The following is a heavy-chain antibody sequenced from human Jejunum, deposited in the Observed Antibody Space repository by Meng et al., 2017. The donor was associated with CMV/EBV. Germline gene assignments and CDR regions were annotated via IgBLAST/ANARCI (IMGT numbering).Heavy chain of an antibody. D-gene: IGHD1-1*01. CDR3: ARGWGTTSPFDS. CDR1: GGSISGYY. J-gene: IGHJ4*02. Sequence: SGGSISGYYLNWIRQPAGKGLEGLGNIDYSGTTKYNPSLKSRVTISVDTSKTQFSLKLSSVTAADTAVYYCARGWGTTSPFDSWGQGKLVTVSS. V-gene: IGHV4-59*01. CDR2: IDYSGTT.